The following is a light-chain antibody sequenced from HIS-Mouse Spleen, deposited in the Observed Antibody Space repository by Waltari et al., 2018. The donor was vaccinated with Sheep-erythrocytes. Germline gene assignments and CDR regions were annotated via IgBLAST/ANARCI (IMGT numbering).Light chain of an antibody. V-gene: IGLV2-8*01. CDR3: SSYAGSNNWV. J-gene: IGLJ3*02. CDR1: SSDVGGYHY. Sequence: QSALPQPPSASAPPGQSVTISCTATSSDVGGYHYVSGYHQHPCKAPKLMLYEVSKRPLGVPDRFSGSKSGNTASRTVSGLQAEDEADYYCSSYAGSNNWVFGGGTKLTVL. CDR2: EVS.